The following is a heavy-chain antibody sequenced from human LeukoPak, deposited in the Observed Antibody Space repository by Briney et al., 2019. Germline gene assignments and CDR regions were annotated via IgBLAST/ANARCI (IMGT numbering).Heavy chain of an antibody. CDR1: GGSFSGYY. Sequence: SETLSLTCAVYGGSFSGYYWTWIRQPPGKGLEWIGEINHSGSTNYNPSLKSRVTISIETSKNHFSLRLSSVTAADTAVYYCARGPTTHYNFLTGYYYFDYWGQGTLVTVSS. CDR2: INHSGST. CDR3: ARGPTTHYNFLTGYYYFDY. D-gene: IGHD3-9*01. J-gene: IGHJ4*02. V-gene: IGHV4-34*01.